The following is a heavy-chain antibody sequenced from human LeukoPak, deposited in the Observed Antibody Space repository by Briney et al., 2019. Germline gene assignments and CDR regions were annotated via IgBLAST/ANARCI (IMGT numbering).Heavy chain of an antibody. D-gene: IGHD6-6*01. Sequence: GGSLRLSCAASGFTFSSYAMSWVRQAPGKGLEWVPGITDSGGSTYYADSVKGRFTISRDNSKNTLNLQMNSLRAEDTAVYYCAKVDSSSSIDYWGQGTLVTVSS. CDR1: GFTFSSYA. V-gene: IGHV3-23*01. CDR3: AKVDSSSSIDY. J-gene: IGHJ4*02. CDR2: ITDSGGST.